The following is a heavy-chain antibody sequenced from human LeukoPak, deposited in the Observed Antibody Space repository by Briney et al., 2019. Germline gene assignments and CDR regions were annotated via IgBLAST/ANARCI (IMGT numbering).Heavy chain of an antibody. CDR2: IIPMFGTT. J-gene: IGHJ4*02. CDR1: GDTLNSDA. CDR3: ATLAYSGFGPRSDSDY. Sequence: SVKVSCKASGDTLNSDAVNWVRQAPGQGLEWMGGIIPMFGTTIFAPKFQGRLTVTTDASTSTGYMELTSLQSEDTAVYYCATLAYSGFGPRSDSDYWGQGTLVTVSS. D-gene: IGHD5-12*01. V-gene: IGHV1-69*05.